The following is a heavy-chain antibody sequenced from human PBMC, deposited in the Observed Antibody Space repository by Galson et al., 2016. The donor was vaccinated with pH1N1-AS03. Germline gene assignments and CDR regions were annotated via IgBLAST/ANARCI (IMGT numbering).Heavy chain of an antibody. CDR2: MYHSGTT. CDR1: GGSFSGYY. V-gene: IGHV4-34*01. J-gene: IGHJ2*01. CDR3: AKSLYLSGSFHSYFDL. Sequence: SETLSLTCAVYGGSFSGYYWSWIRQSPGKGLEWIGSMYHSGTTFHNPSLKSRVTMSVDTSKNQFSLKLTSVTAADTAVYYCAKSLYLSGSFHSYFDLWGRGTLVIDSS. D-gene: IGHD3-10*01.